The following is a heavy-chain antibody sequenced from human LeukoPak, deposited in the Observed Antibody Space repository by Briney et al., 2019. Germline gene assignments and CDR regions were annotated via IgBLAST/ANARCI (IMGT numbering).Heavy chain of an antibody. Sequence: SETLSLTCAVYGGSFSGYYWSWIRQPPGKGLEWIGEINHSGSTNYNPSLKSRVTISVDTSKNQFSLKPSSVTAADTAVYYCARGRGRRDYWGQGTLVTVSS. J-gene: IGHJ4*02. CDR2: INHSGST. CDR3: ARGRGRRDY. D-gene: IGHD3-10*01. CDR1: GGSFSGYY. V-gene: IGHV4-34*01.